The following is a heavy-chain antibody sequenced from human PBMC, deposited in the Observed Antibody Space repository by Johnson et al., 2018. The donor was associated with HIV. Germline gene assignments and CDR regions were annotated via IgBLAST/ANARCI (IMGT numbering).Heavy chain of an antibody. CDR2: LFSGGTT. Sequence: VQLVESGGGVVQPGGSLRLSCAASGFTVSSNYMTWVRQAPGKGLEWVSVLFSGGTTYYADSVKGRFTISRDNSKNTLFLQMNSLRAEDTAVFYCARACRDGYTCDAFDIWGQGTMVTVSS. V-gene: IGHV3-66*01. CDR1: GFTVSSNY. D-gene: IGHD5-24*01. J-gene: IGHJ3*02. CDR3: ARACRDGYTCDAFDI.